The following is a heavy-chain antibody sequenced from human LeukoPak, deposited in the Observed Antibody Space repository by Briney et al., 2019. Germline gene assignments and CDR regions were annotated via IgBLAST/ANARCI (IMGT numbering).Heavy chain of an antibody. J-gene: IGHJ3*01. Sequence: PGGSLRLSCAASGFTFSDTWVNWVRRVPGKGLEWVGNIKPDGSEAYYVDSVEGRFTISRDNVRDSLYLQMNSLRVDDTAVYYCARPGVAGGAFDVWGRGTGVTVSS. CDR2: IKPDGSEA. D-gene: IGHD1-26*01. CDR1: GFTFSDTW. CDR3: ARPGVAGGAFDV. V-gene: IGHV3-7*01.